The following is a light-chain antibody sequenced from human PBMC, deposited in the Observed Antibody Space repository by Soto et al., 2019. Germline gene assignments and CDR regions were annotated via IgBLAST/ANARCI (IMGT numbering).Light chain of an antibody. CDR2: DVT. J-gene: IGLJ1*01. Sequence: VLTQPRSVSGSPGQSVTISCTGTSSDVGRYDYVSWYQQYPGEAPKLIIYDVTERPSGVPDRFSGSKSGNTASLTISGLRAEDEAAYSCCSFAGSYSYVFGSGTKVTVL. CDR1: SSDVGRYDY. CDR3: CSFAGSYSYV. V-gene: IGLV2-11*01.